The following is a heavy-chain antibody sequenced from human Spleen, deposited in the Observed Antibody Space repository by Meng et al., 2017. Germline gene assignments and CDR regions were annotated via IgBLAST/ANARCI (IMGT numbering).Heavy chain of an antibody. V-gene: IGHV1-2*06. J-gene: IGHJ4*02. CDR3: AREGRSHQVGVSVY. D-gene: IGHD2-21*01. Sequence: QVQVVVSGAEVQKLGAAVKVSCKPSGYNFPDYYIHGVRRAPGGGLEWMGRINPKRGDTHYAQKFQDRVTMTGDTSISTAYMELSSVNAADTAVYYCAREGRSHQVGVSVYWGQGNLVTVSS. CDR1: GYNFPDYY. CDR2: INPKRGDT.